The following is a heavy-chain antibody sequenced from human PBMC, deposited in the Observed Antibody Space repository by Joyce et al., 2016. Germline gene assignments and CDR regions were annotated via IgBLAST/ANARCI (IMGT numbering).Heavy chain of an antibody. J-gene: IGHJ4*02. Sequence: QLQLQESGPGLVKPSETLSLTFSVSGGALSSRSYSWGWIRQPPGKGLEWIGSIYYSGSTYYTPSLKSRVTISVDTSKNQFSLKLGSVTAADTAVYYCASLTYYYDTSGYYYTWGQGTLVTVSS. V-gene: IGHV4-39*01. D-gene: IGHD3-22*01. CDR3: ASLTYYYDTSGYYYT. CDR2: IYYSGST. CDR1: GGALSSRSYS.